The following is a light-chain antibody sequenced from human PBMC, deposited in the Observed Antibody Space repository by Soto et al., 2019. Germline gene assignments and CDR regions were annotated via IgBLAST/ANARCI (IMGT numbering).Light chain of an antibody. CDR1: QSVSSY. CDR3: QQRSNWPRT. V-gene: IGKV3-11*01. J-gene: IGKJ2*01. Sequence: EIVLTQSPATLSLSPGERATLSCRASQSVSSYLVWYQQRPGQAPRLLIYDASNRVAGIPPRFSGGGSGTDFTLTISSLEPEDFAVYYCQQRSNWPRTFGLGTKLEIK. CDR2: DAS.